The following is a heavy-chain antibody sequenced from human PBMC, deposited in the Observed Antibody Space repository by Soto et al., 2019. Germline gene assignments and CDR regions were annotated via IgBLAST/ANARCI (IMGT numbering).Heavy chain of an antibody. Sequence: GGSLRLSCAASGFTFSSYWMHWVRQAPGKGLVWVSRINSDGSSTSYADSVKGRFTISRDNAKNTLYLQMNSLRAEDTAVYYCARAGQLVYAFDIWGQGTMVTVSS. D-gene: IGHD6-6*01. V-gene: IGHV3-74*01. CDR1: GFTFSSYW. CDR3: ARAGQLVYAFDI. J-gene: IGHJ3*02. CDR2: INSDGSST.